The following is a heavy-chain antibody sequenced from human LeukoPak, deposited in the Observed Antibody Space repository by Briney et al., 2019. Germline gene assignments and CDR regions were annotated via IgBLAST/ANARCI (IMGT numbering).Heavy chain of an antibody. Sequence: GGSLRLSCAASGFTFSSYAMSWVRQAPGKGLEWVSAISGSGGSTYYADSMKGRFTISRDNSKNTLYLQMNSLRAEDTAVYYCAKDPTDYGDYDWYFDLWGRGTLVTVSS. CDR2: ISGSGGST. V-gene: IGHV3-23*01. CDR3: AKDPTDYGDYDWYFDL. CDR1: GFTFSSYA. J-gene: IGHJ2*01. D-gene: IGHD4-17*01.